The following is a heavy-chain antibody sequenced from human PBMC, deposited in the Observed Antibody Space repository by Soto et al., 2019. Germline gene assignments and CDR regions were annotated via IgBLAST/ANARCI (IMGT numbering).Heavy chain of an antibody. CDR2: IIPMLDIT. CDR3: TLGSWSAETFDI. Sequence: ASVKVSCKASGGTFSTYTIIWVRQAPGQGLEWMGRIIPMLDITNTAQSFQGRVTITADKSTSTAYLELSTLRSDDTAMYFCTLGSWSAETFDIWGRGTMVTVSS. V-gene: IGHV1-69*02. CDR1: GGTFSTYT. J-gene: IGHJ3*02. D-gene: IGHD6-13*01.